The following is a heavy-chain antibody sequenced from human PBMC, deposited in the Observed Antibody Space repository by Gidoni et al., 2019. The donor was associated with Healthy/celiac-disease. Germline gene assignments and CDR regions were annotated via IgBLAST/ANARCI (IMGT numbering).Heavy chain of an antibody. J-gene: IGHJ4*02. V-gene: IGHV3-48*03. D-gene: IGHD6-19*01. CDR3: ARGWGVWMYSSGWYYFDY. CDR1: GFTFSSYE. CDR2: ISSSGSTI. Sequence: EVQLVESGGGWVQPGGSLRLSCAASGFTFSSYEMNWVRQAPGKGLEWVSYISSSGSTIYYADSVKGRFTIARDNAKNSLYLQMNSLRAEDTAVYYCARGWGVWMYSSGWYYFDYWGQGTLVTVSS.